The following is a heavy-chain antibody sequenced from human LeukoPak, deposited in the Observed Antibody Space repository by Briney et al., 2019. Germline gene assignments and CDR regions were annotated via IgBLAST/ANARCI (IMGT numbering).Heavy chain of an antibody. CDR2: FDPEDGET. V-gene: IGHV1-24*01. D-gene: IGHD2-8*01. Sequence: ASVKVSCKVSGYTLTELSMHWVRQAPGKGLEWMGGFDPEDGETIYAQKFQGRVTVTEDTSTDTAYMELSSLRSEDTAVYYCATDRSLYDWGQGTLVTVSS. J-gene: IGHJ4*02. CDR1: GYTLTELS. CDR3: ATDRSLYD.